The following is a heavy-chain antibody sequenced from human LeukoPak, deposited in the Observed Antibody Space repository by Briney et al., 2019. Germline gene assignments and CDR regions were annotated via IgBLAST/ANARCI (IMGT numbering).Heavy chain of an antibody. V-gene: IGHV4-59*01. CDR1: GGSFSGYY. J-gene: IGHJ4*02. CDR2: IYYSGST. D-gene: IGHD3-10*01. CDR3: ARAQIPGTFLDY. Sequence: SETLSLTCAVYGGSFSGYYWSWIRQPPGKGLEWIGYIYYSGSTNYNPSLKSRVTISVDTSKNQFSLKLSSVTAADTAVYYCARAQIPGTFLDYWGQGTLVTVSS.